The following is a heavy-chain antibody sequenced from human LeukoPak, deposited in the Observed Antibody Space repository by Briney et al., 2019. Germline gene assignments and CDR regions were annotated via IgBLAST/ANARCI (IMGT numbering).Heavy chain of an antibody. CDR1: GFTLSTNA. V-gene: IGHV3-23*01. D-gene: IGHD1-26*01. Sequence: PAGGSLRLSCLTSGFTLSTNAMSWVRQAPGKGLEWISGISGSGASTYYADSEKGRFTISRDDSRNTLYLQMNSLRGDDTAVYYCAKDVGKWESLHFFDYWGQGTLVTVSS. J-gene: IGHJ4*02. CDR2: ISGSGAST. CDR3: AKDVGKWESLHFFDY.